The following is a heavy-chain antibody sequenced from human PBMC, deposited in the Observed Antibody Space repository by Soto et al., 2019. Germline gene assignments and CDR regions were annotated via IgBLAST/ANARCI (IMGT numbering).Heavy chain of an antibody. CDR3: ARDDYRGAFDI. CDR1: GCSISSGDYY. J-gene: IGHJ3*02. V-gene: IGHV4-61*08. D-gene: IGHD4-4*01. CDR2: IYYSGST. Sequence: SETLSLTCTVSGCSISSGDYYWSWIRQPPGKGLEWIGYIYYSGSTNYDPSLKSRVTISVDTSKNQFSLKLSSVTAADTAVYYCARDDYRGAFDIWGQGTMVTVSS.